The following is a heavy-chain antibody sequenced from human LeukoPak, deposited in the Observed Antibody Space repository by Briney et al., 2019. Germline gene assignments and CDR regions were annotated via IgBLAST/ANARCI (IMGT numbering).Heavy chain of an antibody. J-gene: IGHJ4*02. CDR2: MNPNSGNT. CDR1: GYTFTSYD. CDR3: ATGRKLENYYFDY. Sequence: GASVKVSCKASGYTFTSYDINWVRQATGQGLEWMGWMNPNSGNTGYAQKFQGRVTMTEDTSTDTAYMELSSLRSEDTAVYYCATGRKLENYYFDYWGQGTLVTVSS. V-gene: IGHV1-8*02. D-gene: IGHD1-1*01.